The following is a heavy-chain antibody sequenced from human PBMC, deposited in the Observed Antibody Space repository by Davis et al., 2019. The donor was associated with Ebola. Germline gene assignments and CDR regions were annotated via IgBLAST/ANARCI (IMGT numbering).Heavy chain of an antibody. CDR1: GNSFTNLW. J-gene: IGHJ4*02. CDR3: ARHGCSGGGCYDENFDY. V-gene: IGHV5-51*01. Sequence: GESLKISCKGSGNSFTNLWIGWVRQMPGKGLEWMGIIYPRDSDIRYSPSFRGQVTISADKSINTAYLQWSSLKASDTATYYCARHGCSGGGCYDENFDYWGQGTLVTVSS. CDR2: IYPRDSDI. D-gene: IGHD2-15*01.